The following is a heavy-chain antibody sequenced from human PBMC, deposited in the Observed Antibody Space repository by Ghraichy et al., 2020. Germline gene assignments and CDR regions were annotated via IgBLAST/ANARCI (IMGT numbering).Heavy chain of an antibody. D-gene: IGHD6-6*01. V-gene: IGHV3-43*02. CDR1: GLSFDEHA. CDR2: IRGDGGSI. Sequence: ESLNISCAGSGLSFDEHAMHWVRQAPGKGLEWVSFIRGDGGSIFYADSVQGRFTISRDNSKNSLYLQLNNLRTEDTALYYCARDAARPDYFYYYTMDVWGQGTTVIVSS. J-gene: IGHJ6*02. CDR3: ARDAARPDYFYYYTMDV.